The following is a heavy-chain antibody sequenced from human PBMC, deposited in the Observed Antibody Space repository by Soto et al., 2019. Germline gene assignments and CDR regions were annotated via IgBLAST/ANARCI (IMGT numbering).Heavy chain of an antibody. V-gene: IGHV3-33*01. Sequence: PGGSLRLSCAASGFTFSSYGMHWVPQAPGKGLGGVAVIWYDGSNTYYAGSVKARSTISRDNSKNTLSLQMTSLRAEDTAVYYFARDPGRGASYRSSWYRDHPGYWLDPWGQGTLVTVSS. J-gene: IGHJ5*02. CDR2: IWYDGSNT. CDR3: ARDPGRGASYRSSWYRDHPGYWLDP. D-gene: IGHD6-13*01. CDR1: GFTFSSYG.